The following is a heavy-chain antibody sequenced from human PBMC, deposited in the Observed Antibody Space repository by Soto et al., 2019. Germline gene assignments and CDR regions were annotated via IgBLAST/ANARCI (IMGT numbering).Heavy chain of an antibody. J-gene: IGHJ4*02. D-gene: IGHD2-15*01. CDR3: VSSGYCSGGSCPTPLDY. V-gene: IGHV3-30*03. CDR1: GFTFSSYG. Sequence: GGSLRLSCAASGFTFSSYGMHWVRQAPGKGLEWVAVISYDGSNKYYADSVKGRFTISRDNSKNTLYLQMNSLRAEDTAVYYCVSSGYCSGGSCPTPLDYWGQGTLVTVSS. CDR2: ISYDGSNK.